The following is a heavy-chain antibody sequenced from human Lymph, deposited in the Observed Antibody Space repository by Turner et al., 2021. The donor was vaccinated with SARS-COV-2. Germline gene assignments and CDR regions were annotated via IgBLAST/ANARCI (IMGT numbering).Heavy chain of an antibody. D-gene: IGHD3-22*01. V-gene: IGHV3-48*03. Sequence: EVQLVESGGGLGQPGGSLRLSCGASGCTPRSYEMNWVRQAPGKGLEWVSYISSSCSTIYYADSVKGRFTISRDNAKNSLYLQMNSLRAEDTAVYYCARDQYYDSSGYYFFRASYFDLWGRGTLVTVSS. CDR1: GCTPRSYE. J-gene: IGHJ2*01. CDR2: ISSSCSTI. CDR3: ARDQYYDSSGYYFFRASYFDL.